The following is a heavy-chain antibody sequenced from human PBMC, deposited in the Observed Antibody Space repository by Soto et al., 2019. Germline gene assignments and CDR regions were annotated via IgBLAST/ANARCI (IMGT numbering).Heavy chain of an antibody. J-gene: IGHJ4*02. D-gene: IGHD3-22*01. CDR3: AKVGEEDYYDSSGYFAY. CDR1: GFTFSNQA. V-gene: IGHV3-23*01. CDR2: VSGSGGFT. Sequence: GGSLRLSCAASGFTFSNQAMNWVRQAPGKGLEWVSSVSGSGGFTYYADSVKGRFTISRDNSKNTLYLQTNSLRAEDTAIYYCAKVGEEDYYDSSGYFAYWGQRTLVTVYS.